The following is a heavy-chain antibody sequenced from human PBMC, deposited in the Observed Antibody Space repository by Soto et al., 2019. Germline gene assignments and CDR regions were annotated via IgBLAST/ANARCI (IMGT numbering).Heavy chain of an antibody. CDR3: ARRYCSSTSCYNWFDP. CDR2: IYHSGST. J-gene: IGHJ5*02. Sequence: SETLSLTCAVSGGSISSSNWWSWVRQPPGKGLEWIGEIYHSGSTNYNPSLKSRVTISVDKSKNQFSLKLSSVTAADTAVYYCARRYCSSTSCYNWFDPWGQGTLVTVS. V-gene: IGHV4-4*02. D-gene: IGHD2-2*01. CDR1: GGSISSSNW.